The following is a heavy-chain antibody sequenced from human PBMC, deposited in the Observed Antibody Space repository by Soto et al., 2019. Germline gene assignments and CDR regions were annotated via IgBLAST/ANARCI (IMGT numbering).Heavy chain of an antibody. V-gene: IGHV1-2*02. CDR3: AGLNWNYAWSWFAP. D-gene: IGHD1-7*01. CDR1: GYTFTGYY. CDR2: INPNSGGT. J-gene: IGHJ5*02. Sequence: ASVKVSCKASGYTFTGYYMHWVRQAPGQGLEWMGWINPNSGGTNYAQKFQGRVTMTRDTSISTAYMELSRLRSDDTAVYYCAGLNWNYAWSWFAPWGQGTLVTVSS.